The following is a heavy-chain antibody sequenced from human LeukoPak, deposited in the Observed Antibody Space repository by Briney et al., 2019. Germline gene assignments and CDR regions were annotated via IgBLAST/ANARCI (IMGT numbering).Heavy chain of an antibody. CDR2: INASRGST. CDR1: GYTFTSYY. V-gene: IGHV1-46*03. Sequence: ASVKVSCQASGYTFTSYYMHLVRQDPGQGLEGMGIINASRGSTSYAQKSQGKVTITRDTCTSTVYMELSSLKSEDTAVYYCARERVVVPADADFWGQGTLVTVSS. CDR3: ARERVVVPADADF. D-gene: IGHD2-2*01. J-gene: IGHJ4*02.